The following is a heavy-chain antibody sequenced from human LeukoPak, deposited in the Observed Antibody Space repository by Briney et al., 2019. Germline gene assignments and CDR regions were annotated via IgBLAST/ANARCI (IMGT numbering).Heavy chain of an antibody. V-gene: IGHV3-21*01. CDR2: ISSSSSYI. CDR3: ARELRDYYYYYMDV. J-gene: IGHJ6*03. Sequence: GGSLKLSCAASGFTVSSYSMNWVRQAPGKGLEWVSSISSSSSYIYYADSVKGRFTISRDNAKNSLYLQMNSLRAEDTAVYYCARELRDYYYYYMDVWGKGTTVTVSS. CDR1: GFTVSSYS.